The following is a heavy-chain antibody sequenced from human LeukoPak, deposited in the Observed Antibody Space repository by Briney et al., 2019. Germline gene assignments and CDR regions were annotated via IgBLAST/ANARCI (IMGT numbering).Heavy chain of an antibody. J-gene: IGHJ4*02. Sequence: PSQTLSLTCTVSGGSISSGDYYWGWIRQPPGKGLEWIGSIYYSGSTYYNPSLKSRVTISVDTSKNQFSLKLSSVTAADTAVYYCARLFPLIEGFDYWGQGTLVTVSS. V-gene: IGHV4-39*01. D-gene: IGHD3-9*01. CDR1: GGSISSGDYY. CDR2: IYYSGST. CDR3: ARLFPLIEGFDY.